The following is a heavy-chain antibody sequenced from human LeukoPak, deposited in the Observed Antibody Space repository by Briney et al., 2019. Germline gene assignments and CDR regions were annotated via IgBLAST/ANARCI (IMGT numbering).Heavy chain of an antibody. J-gene: IGHJ6*02. CDR1: GFTFSSYS. CDR3: ARDIGYCSGGSCYFYGMDV. V-gene: IGHV3-21*04. CDR2: ISSSSSYI. Sequence: GGSLRLSCAASGFTFSSYSMNRVRQAPGKGLEWVSSISSSSSYIYYADSVKGRFTISRDNSKNTLYLQMNSLRAEDTAVYYCARDIGYCSGGSCYFYGMDVWGQGTTVTVSS. D-gene: IGHD2-15*01.